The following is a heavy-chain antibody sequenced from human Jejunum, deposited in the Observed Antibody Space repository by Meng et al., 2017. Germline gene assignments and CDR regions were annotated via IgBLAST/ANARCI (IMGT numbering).Heavy chain of an antibody. CDR2: ISGSGAST. CDR3: AKSTYSTGVLLHS. Sequence: GESLKISCAASGFTFSSYAMTWVRQAPGRGLEWVSTISGSGASTSYADSVKGRLTISRDNSKNTLYLLIDSLRAEDTALYYCAKSTYSTGVLLHSWGQGAVVTVSS. D-gene: IGHD6-19*01. J-gene: IGHJ5*02. CDR1: GFTFSSYA. V-gene: IGHV3-23*01.